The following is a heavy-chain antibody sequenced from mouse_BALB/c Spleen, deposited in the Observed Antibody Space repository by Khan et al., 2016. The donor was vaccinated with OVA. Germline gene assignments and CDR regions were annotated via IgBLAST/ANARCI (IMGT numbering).Heavy chain of an antibody. J-gene: IGHJ4*01. D-gene: IGHD2-10*01. CDR2: INTYTGEP. Sequence: QIQLVQSGPELKKPGETVKISCKASGHTFTKYGMNWVKQAPGKGLKWMGWINTYTGEPTYADDFNGRFAFSLDTSDSTAYLQINTLNNEDTATYFCARPPYFSCVMDNWGQGTSVTVSS. CDR3: ARPPYFSCVMDN. V-gene: IGHV9-3-1*01. CDR1: GHTFTKYG.